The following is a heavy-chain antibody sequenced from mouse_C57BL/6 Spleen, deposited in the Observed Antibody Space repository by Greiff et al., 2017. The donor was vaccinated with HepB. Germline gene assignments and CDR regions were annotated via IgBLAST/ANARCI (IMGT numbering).Heavy chain of an antibody. Sequence: EVQVVESGGGLVKPGGSLKLSCAASRFTFSDYGMHWVRQAPEKGLEWVAYISSGSSTIYYADTVKGRFTISRDNAKNTLFLQMTSLRSEDTAMYYCARLGRDWYFEVWGTGTTVTVSS. V-gene: IGHV5-17*01. D-gene: IGHD4-1*01. CDR3: ARLGRDWYFEV. CDR2: ISSGSSTI. CDR1: RFTFSDYG. J-gene: IGHJ1*03.